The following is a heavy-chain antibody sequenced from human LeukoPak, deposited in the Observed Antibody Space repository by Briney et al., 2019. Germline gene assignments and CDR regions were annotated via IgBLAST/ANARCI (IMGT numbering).Heavy chain of an antibody. D-gene: IGHD2-2*01. CDR3: AREGAYCSSTSCHIQNWFDP. J-gene: IGHJ5*02. CDR1: GYTFTNYG. CDR2: ISAYNGYT. V-gene: IGHV1-18*01. Sequence: ASVKVSCKTSGYTFTNYGVSWVRQAPGQGLEWMGWISAYNGYTNYAQKLQVRVTMTTDTSTSTAYMELRSLTSDDTAVYYCAREGAYCSSTSCHIQNWFDPWGQGTLVTVSS.